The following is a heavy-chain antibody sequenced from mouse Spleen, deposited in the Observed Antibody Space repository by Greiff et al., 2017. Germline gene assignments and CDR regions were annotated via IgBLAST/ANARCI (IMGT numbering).Heavy chain of an antibody. Sequence: EVKLVESGGGLVKPGGSLKLSCAASGFTFSSYAMSWVRQTPEKRLEWVATISSGGGNTYYPDSVKGRFPFSRDNAKNTLYLQRSSLKYEDRAMYYCASQPYGSNWFAYWGQGTLVTVSA. J-gene: IGHJ3*01. CDR1: GFTFSSYA. D-gene: IGHD1-1*01. CDR3: ASQPYGSNWFAY. CDR2: ISSGGGNT. V-gene: IGHV5-9*04.